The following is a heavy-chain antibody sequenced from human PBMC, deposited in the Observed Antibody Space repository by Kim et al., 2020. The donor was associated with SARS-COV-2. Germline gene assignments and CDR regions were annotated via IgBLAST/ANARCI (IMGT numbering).Heavy chain of an antibody. D-gene: IGHD2-15*01. V-gene: IGHV3-66*01. CDR3: SRGAGSVSFDF. CDR2: IYAGGNT. CDR1: GFTVSSTY. J-gene: IGHJ4*02. Sequence: GGSLRLSCAASGFTVSSTYISWVRQAPGQGLEWVSVIYAGGNTYYADSVKGRLTISKDNSKNTVFLQMNSLRDEDTAVYYCSRGAGSVSFDFRGQGTLV.